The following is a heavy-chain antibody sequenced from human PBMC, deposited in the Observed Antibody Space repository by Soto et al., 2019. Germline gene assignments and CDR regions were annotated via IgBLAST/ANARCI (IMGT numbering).Heavy chain of an antibody. Sequence: QVNLVQSGAEVKKPGASVKVSCKGCGYTFTSYGITWVRQAPGQGLEWMGWISAHNGNTDYAQKLQGRVTVTRDTSTSTAYMELRSLRSDDTAVYYCARGRYGDYWGQGALVTVSS. CDR1: GYTFTSYG. CDR2: ISAHNGNT. J-gene: IGHJ4*02. D-gene: IGHD1-1*01. V-gene: IGHV1-18*01. CDR3: ARGRYGDY.